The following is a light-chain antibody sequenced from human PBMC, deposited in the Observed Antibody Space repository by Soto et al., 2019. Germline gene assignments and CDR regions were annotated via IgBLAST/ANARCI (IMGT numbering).Light chain of an antibody. Sequence: EIVLTQSPGTLSLSPGERATLSCRASQSLSSSYLAWYQQKPGQAPRLLIYGVSRRATGIADRFSGSGSGTDFKLTIRSREPQVFALDYCHPQGPPPQGHTFPKGTKLEL. CDR2: GVS. CDR3: HPQGPPPQGHT. CDR1: QSLSSSY. J-gene: IGKJ2*01. V-gene: IGKV3-20*01.